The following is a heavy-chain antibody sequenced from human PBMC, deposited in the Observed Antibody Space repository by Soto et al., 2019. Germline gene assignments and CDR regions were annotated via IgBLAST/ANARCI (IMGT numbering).Heavy chain of an antibody. D-gene: IGHD6-13*01. CDR2: IYPGDSDT. CDR3: ARTAAAGKYYYGVDV. CDR1: GYNFINYW. Sequence: PGESLKISCKGSGYNFINYWIGWVRQMPGKGLEWMGIIYPGDSDTRYSPSFQGQVTISADKSISTAYLQWSSLKASDTATYYCARTAAAGKYYYGVDVWGQGTTVTVSS. J-gene: IGHJ6*02. V-gene: IGHV5-51*01.